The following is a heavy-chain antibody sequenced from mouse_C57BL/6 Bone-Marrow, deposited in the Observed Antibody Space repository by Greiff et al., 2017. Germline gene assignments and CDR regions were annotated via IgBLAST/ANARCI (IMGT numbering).Heavy chain of an antibody. V-gene: IGHV1-69*01. CDR3: ARERALGHWYFDV. CDR2: IDPSDSYT. D-gene: IGHD3-3*01. CDR1: GYTFTSYW. Sequence: VQLQQPGAELVMPGASVKLSCKASGYTFTSYWMHWVKQRPGQGLEWIGEIDPSDSYTNYNQKFKGKSTLTVDKSSSTAYMQLSSLTSEDSAVYYGARERALGHWYFDVWGTGTTVTVSS. J-gene: IGHJ1*03.